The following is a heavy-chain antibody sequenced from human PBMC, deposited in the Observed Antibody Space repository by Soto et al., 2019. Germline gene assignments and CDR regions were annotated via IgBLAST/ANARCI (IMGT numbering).Heavy chain of an antibody. V-gene: IGHV4-39*01. Sequence: SETLSLTCTFSGGSISSSSYYWGWIRQPPGKGLEWIGSIYYSGSTYYNPSLKSRVTISVDTSKNQFSLKLSSVTAADTAVYYCASDYCSGGSCYDYWGQGTLVTVSS. CDR2: IYYSGST. CDR1: GGSISSSSYY. CDR3: ASDYCSGGSCYDY. J-gene: IGHJ4*02. D-gene: IGHD2-15*01.